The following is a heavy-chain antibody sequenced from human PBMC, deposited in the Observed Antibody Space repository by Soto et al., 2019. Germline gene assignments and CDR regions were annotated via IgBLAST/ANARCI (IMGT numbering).Heavy chain of an antibody. J-gene: IGHJ4*02. CDR2: ISGSGGST. Sequence: AGGSLRLSCAASGFTFSSYAMSWVRQAPGKGLEWVSAISGSGGSTYYADSVKGRFTISRDNSKNTLYLQMNSLRAEDTAVYYCAKDLGPSFLVAAAGTAYWXQGTLVTVSS. V-gene: IGHV3-23*01. CDR3: AKDLGPSFLVAAAGTAY. D-gene: IGHD6-13*01. CDR1: GFTFSSYA.